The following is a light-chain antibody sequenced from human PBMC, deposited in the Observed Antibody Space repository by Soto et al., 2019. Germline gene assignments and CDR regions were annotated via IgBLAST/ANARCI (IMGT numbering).Light chain of an antibody. CDR3: QQSYTTPRT. J-gene: IGKJ1*01. CDR2: GAS. Sequence: QMTQSPSSLSASVGARVTITCRASQTIRTYLNWYQQKPGKAPSLLIYGASTLQSGVPSRFSGSGSATDFTLTITSLQPEDFATYYCQQSYTTPRTCGQGTKVEIK. CDR1: QTIRTY. V-gene: IGKV1-39*01.